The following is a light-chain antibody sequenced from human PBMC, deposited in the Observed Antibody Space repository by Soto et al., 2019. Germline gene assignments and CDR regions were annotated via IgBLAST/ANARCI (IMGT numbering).Light chain of an antibody. CDR1: SSNIGAGYD. Sequence: QSVLTQPPSVSGAPGKRVTISCTGSSSNIGAGYDVHWYQQLPGTAPKLLIYGNSNRPSGVPDRLSGSKSGTSASLAITGHQAEDEPDHYCHSYDCILSGWVFGGGTKLTVL. V-gene: IGLV1-40*01. J-gene: IGLJ3*02. CDR2: GNS. CDR3: HSYDCILSGWV.